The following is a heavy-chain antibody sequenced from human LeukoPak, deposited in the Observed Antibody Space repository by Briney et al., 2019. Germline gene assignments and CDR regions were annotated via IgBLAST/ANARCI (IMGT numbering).Heavy chain of an antibody. J-gene: IGHJ4*02. CDR2: INHSGST. CDR3: ARGAQTYYDKAPVDY. Sequence: SETLSLTCAVYGGSFSGYYWSWIRQTPGKGLEWIGEINHSGSTNYNPSLKRRVTISVDTYKSQISLKLNSMTAADTAVYYCARGAQTYYDKAPVDYWGQGNLVTVSS. V-gene: IGHV4-34*01. CDR1: GGSFSGYY. D-gene: IGHD3-22*01.